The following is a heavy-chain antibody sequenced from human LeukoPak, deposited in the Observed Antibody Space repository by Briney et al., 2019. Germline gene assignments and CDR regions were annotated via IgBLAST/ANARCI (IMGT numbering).Heavy chain of an antibody. CDR2: IRYDGSNK. Sequence: GGSLRLSCAASGFTFSSYGMHWVRQAPGKGLEWVAFIRYDGSNKYYADSVKGRFTISRDNSKNTLYLQMNSLRAEDTAVYYFAKDRGVTTPFDYWGQGTLVTVSS. CDR1: GFTFSSYG. J-gene: IGHJ4*02. D-gene: IGHD4-17*01. V-gene: IGHV3-30*02. CDR3: AKDRGVTTPFDY.